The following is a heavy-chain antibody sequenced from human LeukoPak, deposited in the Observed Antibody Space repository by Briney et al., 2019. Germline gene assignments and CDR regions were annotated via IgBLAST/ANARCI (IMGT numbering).Heavy chain of an antibody. Sequence: SVKVSCKASGGTFISYAISWVRQAPGQGLEWMGGIIPIFGTANYAQKFQGRVTITADESTSTAYMELSSLRSEDTAVYYCVLIGATRYWGQGTLVTVSS. CDR1: GGTFISYA. V-gene: IGHV1-69*13. CDR2: IIPIFGTA. CDR3: VLIGATRY. D-gene: IGHD2/OR15-2a*01. J-gene: IGHJ4*02.